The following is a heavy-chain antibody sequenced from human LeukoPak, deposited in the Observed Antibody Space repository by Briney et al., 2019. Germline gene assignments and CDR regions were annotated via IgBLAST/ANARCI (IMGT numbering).Heavy chain of an antibody. V-gene: IGHV1-69*13. D-gene: IGHD4-17*01. CDR2: IIPIFGTA. Sequence: ASVKVSCKASGGTFSSYAISWVRQAPGQGLEWMGGIIPIFGTANYAQKFQGRVTITADESTSTAYMELSSLRSEDTAVYYCATAYGAKGWFDPWGQGTLVTVSS. CDR3: ATAYGAKGWFDP. CDR1: GGTFSSYA. J-gene: IGHJ5*02.